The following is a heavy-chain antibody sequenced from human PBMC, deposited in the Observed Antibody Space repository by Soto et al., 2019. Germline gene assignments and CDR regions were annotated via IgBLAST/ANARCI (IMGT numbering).Heavy chain of an antibody. Sequence: LSLTCAVSGYSISSGYYWGWIRQTPGKGLEWIASIYHSGSTYYNPSLKSRVTISVDTSKNQFSLKLTSVTAADTAVYYCARGAATVTPGSFDPWGQGIMVTV. D-gene: IGHD4-17*01. J-gene: IGHJ5*02. V-gene: IGHV4-38-2*01. CDR2: IYHSGST. CDR1: GYSISSGYY. CDR3: ARGAATVTPGSFDP.